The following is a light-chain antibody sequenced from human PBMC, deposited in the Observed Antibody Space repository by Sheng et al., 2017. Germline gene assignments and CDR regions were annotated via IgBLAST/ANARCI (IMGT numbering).Light chain of an antibody. CDR1: QSLTRNY. Sequence: EIVLTQSPGTLSLSPGERATLSCRASQSLTRNYLAWYQHKPGQAPRLLIYGTSNRATGIADRFSGSGSGTDFTLIISRLEPEDFAVYYCQQYGDSPPTTFGQGTKLEIK. CDR3: QQYGDSPPTT. V-gene: IGKV3-20*01. J-gene: IGKJ2*01. CDR2: GTS.